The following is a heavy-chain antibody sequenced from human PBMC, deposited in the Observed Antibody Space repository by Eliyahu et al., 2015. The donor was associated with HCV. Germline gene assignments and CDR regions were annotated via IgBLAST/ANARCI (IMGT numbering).Heavy chain of an antibody. CDR1: GXTFXDYY. CDR3: AVGAAYCGGDCYSD. J-gene: IGHJ4*02. D-gene: IGHD2-21*02. Sequence: QVQLVESGGGLVKPGGSLRLXCVASGXTFXDYYXSWIRQAPGKGLEWVSYISSSGSTIYYADSVKARFTISRDNARNSLYLQMSSLRAEDTAVYYCAVGAAYCGGDCYSDWGQGTLVTVSA. V-gene: IGHV3-11*01. CDR2: ISSSGSTI.